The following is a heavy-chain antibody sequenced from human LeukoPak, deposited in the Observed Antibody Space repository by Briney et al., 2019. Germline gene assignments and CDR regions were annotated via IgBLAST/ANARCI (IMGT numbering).Heavy chain of an antibody. CDR1: GGSISSNSYY. V-gene: IGHV4-39*01. CDR2: IYYSGTT. Sequence: PSETLSLTCTVSGGSISSNSYYWGWIRQPPGKGLEWIGSIYYSGTTYYNPSLKSRVTISVDTSKNQFSLKLSSVTAADTAVYYCARASGSYSFRRFDPWGQGTLVTVSS. CDR3: ARASGSYSFRRFDP. J-gene: IGHJ5*02. D-gene: IGHD1-26*01.